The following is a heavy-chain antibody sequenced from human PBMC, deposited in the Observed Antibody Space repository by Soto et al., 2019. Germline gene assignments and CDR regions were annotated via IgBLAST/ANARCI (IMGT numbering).Heavy chain of an antibody. CDR3: ARDRGSGNWFDP. CDR2: VYHSGST. Sequence: SETLSLTCTVSGGSISSYYWSWIRQSPGKGPEWIGYVYHSGSTNYNPSLESRVTISVDTSKNQFSLKLSSVTAADTAVYYCARDRGSGNWFDPWGQGTLVTVSS. CDR1: GGSISSYY. V-gene: IGHV4-59*01. D-gene: IGHD5-12*01. J-gene: IGHJ5*02.